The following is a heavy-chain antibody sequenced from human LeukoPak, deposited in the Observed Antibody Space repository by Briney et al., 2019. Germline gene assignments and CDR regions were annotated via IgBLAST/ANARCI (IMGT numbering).Heavy chain of an antibody. D-gene: IGHD3-10*01. Sequence: ASVKVSCKASGYTFSSYGIIWVRQAPGQGLEWMGWISTNNGDTKYAQKLQGRVILTTDTSTSTVYMDLRSLTSDDTAVYYCAREGSYYNWFDPWGQGTLVTVSS. J-gene: IGHJ5*02. CDR3: AREGSYYNWFDP. V-gene: IGHV1-18*01. CDR1: GYTFSSYG. CDR2: ISTNNGDT.